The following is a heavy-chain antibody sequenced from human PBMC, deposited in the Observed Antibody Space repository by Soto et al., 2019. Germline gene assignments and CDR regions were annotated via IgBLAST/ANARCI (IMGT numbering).Heavy chain of an antibody. CDR3: ARGSGVVKDDAFDI. D-gene: IGHD2-21*01. V-gene: IGHV3-48*03. J-gene: IGHJ3*02. Sequence: EVQLVESGGGLVQPGGSLRLSCAASGFTFSSYEMNWVRQAPGKGLEWVSYITSSGSTIYDADSVKGRFTISRDNAKNSLYLQMNSLRAEDTAVYYCARGSGVVKDDAFDIWVQGTMVTVSP. CDR1: GFTFSSYE. CDR2: ITSSGSTI.